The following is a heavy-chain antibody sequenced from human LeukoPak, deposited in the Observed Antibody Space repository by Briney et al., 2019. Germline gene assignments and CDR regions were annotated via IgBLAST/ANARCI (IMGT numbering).Heavy chain of an antibody. J-gene: IGHJ4*02. CDR2: ISGSGGST. Sequence: GGSLRLSCAASGFTFSSYAMSWVRQAPGKGLEWVSAISGSGGSTYYADSVKGRFTISRDNSKNTLYLQMNSLRAEDTAVYYCAKDDSIAAAGTCYFDYWGQGTLVTVSS. D-gene: IGHD6-13*01. CDR3: AKDDSIAAAGTCYFDY. V-gene: IGHV3-23*01. CDR1: GFTFSSYA.